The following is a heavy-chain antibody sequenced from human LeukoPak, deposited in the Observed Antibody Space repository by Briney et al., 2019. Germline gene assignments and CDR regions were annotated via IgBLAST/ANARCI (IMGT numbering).Heavy chain of an antibody. V-gene: IGHV3-7*04. CDR3: ARGSSSRNVGNFDY. CDR1: GFTFSSYW. D-gene: IGHD3-10*01. Sequence: PGGSLRLSCAASGFTFSSYWMSGVRQAPGKGLEWVANIKQDGSEIYYVDSVKGRFTISRDNAKNLLYLQMNSLRAEDTAVYYCARGSSSRNVGNFDYWGQGTLVTVSS. CDR2: IKQDGSEI. J-gene: IGHJ4*02.